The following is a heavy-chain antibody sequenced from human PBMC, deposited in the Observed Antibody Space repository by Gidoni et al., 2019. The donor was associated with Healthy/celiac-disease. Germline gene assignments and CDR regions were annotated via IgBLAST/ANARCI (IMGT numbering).Heavy chain of an antibody. Sequence: QVQLQESGPGLVKPSQTLSLTCTVSGGSISSGGYYWGWIRQHPGKGLEWIGYIYYSGSTYYNPSLKSRVTISVDTSKNQFSLKLSSVTAADTAVYYCARLLGYCSSTSCRDYWGQGTLVTVSS. CDR1: GGSISSGGYY. CDR3: ARLLGYCSSTSCRDY. V-gene: IGHV4-31*03. J-gene: IGHJ4*02. CDR2: IYYSGST. D-gene: IGHD2-2*01.